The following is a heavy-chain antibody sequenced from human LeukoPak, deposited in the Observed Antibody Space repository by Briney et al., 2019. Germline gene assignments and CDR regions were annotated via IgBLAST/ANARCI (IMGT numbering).Heavy chain of an antibody. CDR1: GGSFSGYY. CDR2: INHSGST. J-gene: IGHJ4*02. V-gene: IGHV4-34*01. CDR3: ARGRSIAVAGTVDY. Sequence: SETLSLTCAVYGGSFSGYYWSWIRQPPGKGLEWIGGINHSGSTNYNPSLKSRVTISVDTSKNQFSLKLSSVTAADTAVYYCARGRSIAVAGTVDYWGQGTLVTVSS. D-gene: IGHD6-19*01.